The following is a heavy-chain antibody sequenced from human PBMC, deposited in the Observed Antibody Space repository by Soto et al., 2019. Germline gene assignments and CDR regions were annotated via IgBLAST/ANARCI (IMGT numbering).Heavy chain of an antibody. CDR3: ARQASFWHGGGGWFDP. V-gene: IGHV3-13*01. J-gene: IGHJ5*02. CDR1: GFTFSAYD. Sequence: EVQLVESGGGLVQPGGSLRLSCAASGFTFSAYDMHWVRQATGKGLEWVSAIGTQHDTYYPDSVKGRFTISRENAKNSLYLQMNRLRGGGTGVFFCARQASFWHGGGGWFDPWGQGTLVTVSS. D-gene: IGHD3-16*01. CDR2: IGTQHDT.